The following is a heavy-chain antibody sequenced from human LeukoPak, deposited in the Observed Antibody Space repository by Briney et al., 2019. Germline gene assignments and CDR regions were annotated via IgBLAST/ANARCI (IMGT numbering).Heavy chain of an antibody. CDR1: GFTFSSFG. J-gene: IGHJ6*02. V-gene: IGHV3-30*18. CDR2: ISYDGSNK. D-gene: IGHD3-3*01. Sequence: GGSLRLSCAASGFTFSSFGMHWVRQAPGKGLEWVAVISYDGSNKYYADSVKGRFTISRDNAKNTLYLQMNSLRPEDTALYYCAKDKDFWSGYYRGVPYYYGLDVWGQGTTVTVSS. CDR3: AKDKDFWSGYYRGVPYYYGLDV.